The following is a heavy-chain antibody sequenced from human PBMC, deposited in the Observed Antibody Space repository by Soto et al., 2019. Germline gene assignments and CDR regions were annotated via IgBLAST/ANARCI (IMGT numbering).Heavy chain of an antibody. J-gene: IGHJ3*02. CDR2: ISGSGVSA. D-gene: IGHD3-10*01. V-gene: IGHV3-23*01. CDR1: GFTFSSYA. Sequence: EVQLLESGGGLVQPGGSLRLSCAASGFTFSSYAMSWVGQAPGKGLEWVSGISGSGVSADYADYVKGRFTISRDNSKNTVYLQMNSLRAEDTAVYYCARGDRGFNDAFDIWGQGTVVTVSS. CDR3: ARGDRGFNDAFDI.